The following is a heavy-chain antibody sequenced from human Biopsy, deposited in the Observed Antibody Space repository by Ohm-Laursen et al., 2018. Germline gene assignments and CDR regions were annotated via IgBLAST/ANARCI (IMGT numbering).Heavy chain of an antibody. CDR1: GFMFRASW. CDR2: INPDGSVK. V-gene: IGHV3-7*01. Sequence: SLRLSCTASGFMFRASWMSWVRQAPGKGLEWVANINPDGSVKYFADSVKGRFTISRDNAENSMYLQMSSLTVDDTAVYYCARDERWGQGTLVTVSS. J-gene: IGHJ4*02. CDR3: ARDER. D-gene: IGHD5-24*01.